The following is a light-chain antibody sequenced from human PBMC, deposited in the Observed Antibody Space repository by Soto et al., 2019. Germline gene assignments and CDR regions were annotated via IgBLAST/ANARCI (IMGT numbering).Light chain of an antibody. Sequence: DIQMTQSPSTLSASVVDRVTITFRASQSISSWLAWYQQKPGKAPKLLIYDASSLESGVPSRFSGSGSGTHFTLTISSLQPEDVATYYCQQYKSAPWTFGQGTKVDIK. CDR3: QQYKSAPWT. CDR2: DAS. J-gene: IGKJ1*01. CDR1: QSISSW. V-gene: IGKV1-5*01.